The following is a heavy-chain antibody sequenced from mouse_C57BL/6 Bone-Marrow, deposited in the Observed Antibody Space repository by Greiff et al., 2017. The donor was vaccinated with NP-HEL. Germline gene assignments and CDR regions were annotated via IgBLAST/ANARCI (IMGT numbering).Heavy chain of an antibody. CDR2: IDPEDGDT. CDR1: GFNIKDYY. V-gene: IGHV14-1*01. Sequence: VQLQQSGAELVRPGASVKLSCTASGFNIKDYYMHWVKPRPEQGLEWIGRIDPEDGDTEYAPKFQGQAPMTADTSSNTAYLQLSSLTSEDTAVYYCTTTDDYYLAWYFDVWGKGTTVTVSA. D-gene: IGHD2-3*01. J-gene: IGHJ1*03. CDR3: TTTDDYYLAWYFDV.